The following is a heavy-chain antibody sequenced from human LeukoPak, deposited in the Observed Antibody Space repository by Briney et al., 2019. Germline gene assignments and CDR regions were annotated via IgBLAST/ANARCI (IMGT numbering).Heavy chain of an antibody. V-gene: IGHV1-2*02. CDR3: ARDRGYSYGNYFDY. Sequence: ASVKVSCKASGYTFTGHYIHWVRQAPGQGLEWMGWINPNSGGTNCAQKFQGRVTMTRDTSISTAYMELSRLRSDDTAVYYCARDRGYSYGNYFDYWGQGTLVTVSS. D-gene: IGHD5-18*01. CDR2: INPNSGGT. CDR1: GYTFTGHY. J-gene: IGHJ4*02.